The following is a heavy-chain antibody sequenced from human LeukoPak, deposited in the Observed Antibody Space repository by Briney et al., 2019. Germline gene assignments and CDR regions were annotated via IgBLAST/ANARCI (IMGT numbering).Heavy chain of an antibody. V-gene: IGHV4-59*08. D-gene: IGHD4-4*01. CDR1: GGSISSYY. CDR3: ARGWGTVTSFDY. Sequence: PSETLSLTRTVSGGSISSYYWSWIRQPPGKGLEWIGYIYYSGSTNYNPSLKSRVTISVDTSKNQFSLKLSSVTAADTAVYYCARGWGTVTSFDYWGQGTLVTVSS. CDR2: IYYSGST. J-gene: IGHJ4*02.